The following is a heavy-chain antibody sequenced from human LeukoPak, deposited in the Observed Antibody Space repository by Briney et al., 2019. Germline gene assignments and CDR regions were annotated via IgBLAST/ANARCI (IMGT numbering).Heavy chain of an antibody. CDR2: IRQDGSEK. D-gene: IGHD3-16*01. CDR3: ARLRGGYYMDV. Sequence: PGGSLRLSCAASGFTFSSYWMSWVRQAPGKGLEWVANIRQDGSEKYYVDSVKGRFTISRDNAKNSLYLQMNSLRAEDTAVYYCARLRGGYYMDVWGKGTTVTVSS. V-gene: IGHV3-7*01. CDR1: GFTFSSYW. J-gene: IGHJ6*03.